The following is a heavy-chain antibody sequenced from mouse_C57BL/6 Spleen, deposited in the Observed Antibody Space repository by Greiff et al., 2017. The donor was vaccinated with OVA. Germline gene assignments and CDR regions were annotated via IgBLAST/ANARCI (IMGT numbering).Heavy chain of an antibody. CDR2: IDPSDSYT. J-gene: IGHJ2*01. V-gene: IGHV1-50*01. CDR3: ARKDDYDVGYFDY. Sequence: QVQLQQSGAELVKPGASVKLSCKASGYTFTSYWMQWVKQRPGQGLEWIGEIDPSDSYTNYNQKFKGKATLTVDTSSSTAYMQLSSLTSEDSAVYYCARKDDYDVGYFDYWGQGTTLTVSS. CDR1: GYTFTSYW. D-gene: IGHD2-4*01.